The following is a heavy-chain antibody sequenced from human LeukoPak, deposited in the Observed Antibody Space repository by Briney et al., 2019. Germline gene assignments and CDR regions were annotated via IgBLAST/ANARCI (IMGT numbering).Heavy chain of an antibody. D-gene: IGHD5-18*01. CDR1: GFTFSSYA. CDR3: ARVGARGVDTAMVAYYYGMDV. Sequence: PGGSLRLSCAASGFTFSSYAMSWVRQAPGKGLEWVSAISGSGGSTYYADSVKGRFTISRDNSKNTLYLQMNSLRAEDTAVYYCARVGARGVDTAMVAYYYGMDVWGQGTTVTVSS. V-gene: IGHV3-23*01. J-gene: IGHJ6*02. CDR2: ISGSGGST.